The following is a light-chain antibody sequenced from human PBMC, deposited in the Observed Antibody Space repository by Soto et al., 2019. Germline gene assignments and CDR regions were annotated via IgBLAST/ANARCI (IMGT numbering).Light chain of an antibody. CDR2: EAS. CDR3: CSYAPTSTWV. CDR1: SSDVGSYNL. J-gene: IGLJ3*02. V-gene: IGLV2-23*01. Sequence: QSVLTQPASVSGSPGQSITISCTGTSSDVGSYNLVSWYQQHPGKAPKLMIFEASKRPSGVSHRFSGSKSGNTASLTISGLQTEDEAHYYCCSYAPTSTWVFGGGTKLTVL.